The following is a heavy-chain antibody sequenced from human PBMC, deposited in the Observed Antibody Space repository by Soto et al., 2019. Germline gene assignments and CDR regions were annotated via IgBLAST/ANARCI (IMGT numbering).Heavy chain of an antibody. CDR3: ASGWMAAFDN. CDR2: IYYSGST. Sequence: LSLTCNVPGDSIKTHYWSWIRQAPGKGLEWIGYIYYSGSTLYNPSLKRRVTISADTAKNQFSLRLTSLTAADTAVYYCASGWMAAFDNWGQGTLVTVSS. V-gene: IGHV4-59*11. D-gene: IGHD2-2*03. CDR1: GDSIKTHY. J-gene: IGHJ4*02.